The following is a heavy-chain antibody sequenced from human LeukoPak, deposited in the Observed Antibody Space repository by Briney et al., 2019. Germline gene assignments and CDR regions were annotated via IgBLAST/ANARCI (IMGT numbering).Heavy chain of an antibody. CDR3: ARDLKYNYGMDV. J-gene: IGHJ6*02. CDR1: GFTFSGYS. V-gene: IGHV3-48*02. CDR2: ISSSSSTI. Sequence: PGGSLRLSCAASGFTFSGYSMSWVRQAPGTGLEWVSYISSSSSTIYYADSVKGRFTISRDNAKNSLYLQMNSPRDEDTAVYYCARDLKYNYGMDVWGQGTTVTVSS.